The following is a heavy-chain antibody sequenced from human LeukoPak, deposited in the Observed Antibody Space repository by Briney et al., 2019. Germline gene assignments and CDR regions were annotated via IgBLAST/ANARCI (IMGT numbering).Heavy chain of an antibody. CDR2: INHSGST. CDR3: ARVMTLYLYAFDI. D-gene: IGHD3-16*01. J-gene: IGHJ3*02. CDR1: GGSFSGYY. Sequence: PSETLSLTCAVYGGSFSGYYWSWIRQPPGKGLEWIGEINHSGSTNYNPSLKSRVTISVDTSKNQFSLKLSSVTAADTAVYYCARVMTLYLYAFDIWGQGTMVTVSS. V-gene: IGHV4-34*01.